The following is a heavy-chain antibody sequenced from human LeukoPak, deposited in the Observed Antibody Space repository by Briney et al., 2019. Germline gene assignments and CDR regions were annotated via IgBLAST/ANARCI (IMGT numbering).Heavy chain of an antibody. Sequence: PGRSLRLSCAVSGFTSTSYAMHWVRQAPGKGLEWVAVVSYDGSNKDHADSVTGRFTISRDNSKNTLYLQMNSLRVEDTAVYYCARDNRKYYYDSSGYYYEDAFDIWGQGTMVTVSS. CDR1: GFTSTSYA. CDR2: VSYDGSNK. J-gene: IGHJ3*02. V-gene: IGHV3-30-3*01. D-gene: IGHD3-22*01. CDR3: ARDNRKYYYDSSGYYYEDAFDI.